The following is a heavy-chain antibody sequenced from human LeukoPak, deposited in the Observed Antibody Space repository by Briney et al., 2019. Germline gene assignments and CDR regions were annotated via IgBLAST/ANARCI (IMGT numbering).Heavy chain of an antibody. CDR1: GGTFSSYT. Sequence: GASVKVSCKASGGTFSSYTISWVRQAPGQGLEWMVRIIPILGIANYAQKFQGRVTITADKSTSTAYMELSSLRSEDTAVYYCARDYVTCSGGSCYNYFDYWGQGTLVTVSS. V-gene: IGHV1-69*04. J-gene: IGHJ4*02. D-gene: IGHD2-15*01. CDR2: IIPILGIA. CDR3: ARDYVTCSGGSCYNYFDY.